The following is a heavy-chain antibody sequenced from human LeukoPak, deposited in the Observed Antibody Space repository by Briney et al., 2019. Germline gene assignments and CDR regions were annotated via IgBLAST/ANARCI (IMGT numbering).Heavy chain of an antibody. CDR1: GFTFSSYE. CDR2: ISSSGSTI. V-gene: IGHV3-48*03. Sequence: GGSLRLSCAASGFTFSSYEMNWVRQAPGKGLEWVSYISSSGSTIYYADSVKGRLTISRDNAKNSLYLQMNSLRAEDTAVYYCARWGSAFDIWGQGTMVTVSS. J-gene: IGHJ3*02. CDR3: ARWGSAFDI. D-gene: IGHD3-16*01.